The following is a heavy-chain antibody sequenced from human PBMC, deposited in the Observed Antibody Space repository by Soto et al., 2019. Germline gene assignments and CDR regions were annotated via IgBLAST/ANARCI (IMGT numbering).Heavy chain of an antibody. CDR1: GGSVTSSSCY. Sequence: QLQLQESGPGLVKPSETLSLTCTVSGGSVTSSSCYWGWIRQPPGNGLEWIGDIYHTGTTYYNPSLKSRVIIYVNTSTEQFSLKVSSVTAADTAMYYCVRLTSSITAASHGRSNWLVHWGPGTMVSVSS. V-gene: IGHV4-39*01. D-gene: IGHD6-25*01. CDR3: VRLTSSITAASHGRSNWLVH. J-gene: IGHJ5*02. CDR2: IYHTGTT.